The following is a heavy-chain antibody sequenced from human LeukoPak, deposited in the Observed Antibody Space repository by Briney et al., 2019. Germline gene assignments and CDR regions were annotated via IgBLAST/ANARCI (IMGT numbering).Heavy chain of an antibody. CDR3: ARGGIEGGQFDQFDY. V-gene: IGHV4-4*07. CDR2: IYTSGST. J-gene: IGHJ4*02. D-gene: IGHD3-9*01. Sequence: SETLSLTCAVSGGSISSYYWSWIRQPAGKGLEWIGRIYTSGSTNYNPSLKSRVTTSVDTSKNQFSLKLSSVTAADTAVYYCARGGIEGGQFDQFDYWGQGTLVTVSS. CDR1: GGSISSYY.